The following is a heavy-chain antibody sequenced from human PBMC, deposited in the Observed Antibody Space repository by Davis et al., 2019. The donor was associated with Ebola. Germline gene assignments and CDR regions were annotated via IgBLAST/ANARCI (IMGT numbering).Heavy chain of an antibody. CDR3: ARLQVGDRSSSGGAFDI. D-gene: IGHD6-6*01. V-gene: IGHV2-70*11. CDR2: IDLDDDK. CDR1: GVSLSTSGMF. J-gene: IGHJ3*02. Sequence: SGPSLAKPPRPLTLPCTFSGVSLSTSGMFVSLIRQPPGKGLEWLARIDLDDDKYYSASLKTRPTISKDSSKNQVVLTMTNMDPVDTATYYCARLQVGDRSSSGGAFDIWGQGTMVSVSS.